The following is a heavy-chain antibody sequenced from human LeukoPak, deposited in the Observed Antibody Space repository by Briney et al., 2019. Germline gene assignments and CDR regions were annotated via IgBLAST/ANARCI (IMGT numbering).Heavy chain of an antibody. D-gene: IGHD5-18*01. CDR3: ATIKRGSNYGYFEF. CDR1: GASTASHY. J-gene: IGHJ4*02. V-gene: IGHV4-59*11. CDR2: MFDTVST. Sequence: PSETLSLTCTVSGASTASHYWTWLLQPPGKELQWIAYMFDTVSTKSNPSLKSRLTLSVDTSKKQLSLRLGSVTAADTAVYYCATIKRGSNYGYFEFWGQRIKVTV.